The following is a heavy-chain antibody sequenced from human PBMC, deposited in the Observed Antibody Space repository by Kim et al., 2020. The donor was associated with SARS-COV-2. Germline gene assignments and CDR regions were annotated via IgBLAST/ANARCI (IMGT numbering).Heavy chain of an antibody. CDR1: GGSFSGYY. CDR3: ARTGYSSSWYGDKNWFDP. D-gene: IGHD6-13*01. CDR2: INHSGST. Sequence: SETLSLTCAVYGGSFSGYYWSWIRQPPGKGLEWIGEINHSGSTNYNPSLKSRVTISVDTSKNQFSLKLSSVTAADTAVYYCARTGYSSSWYGDKNWFDPWGPGTLVTVSS. V-gene: IGHV4-34*01. J-gene: IGHJ5*02.